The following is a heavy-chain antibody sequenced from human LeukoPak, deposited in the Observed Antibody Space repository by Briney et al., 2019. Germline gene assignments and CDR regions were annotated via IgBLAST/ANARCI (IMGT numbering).Heavy chain of an antibody. CDR2: IIPIFGTA. D-gene: IGHD1-26*01. Sequence: SVKVSCTASGGTFSSYAISWARQAPGQGLEWMGGIIPIFGTANYAQKFQGRVTITADESTSTAYMELSSLRSEDTAVYYCARDPEGGANDYWGQGTLVTVSS. CDR3: ARDPEGGANDY. J-gene: IGHJ4*02. CDR1: GGTFSSYA. V-gene: IGHV1-69*01.